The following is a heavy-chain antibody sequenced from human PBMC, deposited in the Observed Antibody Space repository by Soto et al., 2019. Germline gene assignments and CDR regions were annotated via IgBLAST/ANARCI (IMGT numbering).Heavy chain of an antibody. CDR2: ISAYNGNT. Sequence: QVQLVQSGAEVKKPGASVKVSCKASGYTFASYAISWMRPAPGQGLEWMGWISAYNGNTIYAQKRQGRVTMTTDTSTSTAYMELRSRRSDDTAVYYCARDPPPPDYWGQGTRVTVSS. V-gene: IGHV1-18*01. CDR3: ARDPPPPDY. J-gene: IGHJ4*02. CDR1: GYTFASYA.